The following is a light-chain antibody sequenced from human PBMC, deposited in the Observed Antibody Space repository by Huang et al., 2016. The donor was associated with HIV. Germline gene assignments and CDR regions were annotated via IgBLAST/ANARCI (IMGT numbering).Light chain of an antibody. Sequence: DIVMTQSPLSLSVTPGEPASISCRSSRSLLPTFGYNCLYWYVQRPGQSPQLLLSLGSVRASGVPDRFSGSGSGTDFTLRISSVESVDVGVYYCMQTLQTPFTFGPGTKVHLK. CDR2: LGS. V-gene: IGKV2-28*01. CDR1: RSLLPTFGYNC. J-gene: IGKJ3*01. CDR3: MQTLQTPFT.